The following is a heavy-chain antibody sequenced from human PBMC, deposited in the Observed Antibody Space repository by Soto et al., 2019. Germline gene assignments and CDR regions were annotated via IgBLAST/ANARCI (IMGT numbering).Heavy chain of an antibody. CDR3: ARNYGSGSYYDY. J-gene: IGHJ4*02. CDR1: GDSISNSRYY. CDR2: IYYTGST. V-gene: IGHV4-39*01. Sequence: SETLSLTCTVSGDSISNSRYYWGWIRQPPGKGLEYIGSIYYTGSTYYNPSLKSRVTISVDTSNNQFSLKLNSLTAADTAVFYCARNYGSGSYYDYWGQGTLVT. D-gene: IGHD3-10*01.